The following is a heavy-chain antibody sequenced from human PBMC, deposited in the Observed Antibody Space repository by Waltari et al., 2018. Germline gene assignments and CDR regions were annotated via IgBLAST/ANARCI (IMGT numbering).Heavy chain of an antibody. Sequence: EVQLVESGGGLVQPGGSLRLSCAACGFTFSSYWMHWVRKAPGKGLVWVYRINTDGSSPRSADSVKGRFTISRDNAKNTMYLPMNSLRAEDTAVYYCARRQWLVNAFDIWGQGTMVTVSS. CDR2: INTDGSSP. J-gene: IGHJ3*02. CDR1: GFTFSSYW. CDR3: ARRQWLVNAFDI. D-gene: IGHD6-19*01. V-gene: IGHV3-74*01.